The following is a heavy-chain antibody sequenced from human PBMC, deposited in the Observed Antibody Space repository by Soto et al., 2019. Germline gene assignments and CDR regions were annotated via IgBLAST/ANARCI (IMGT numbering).Heavy chain of an antibody. CDR3: AKGRSYYYYGVDV. CDR2: IIDRGGST. CDR1: GFTFSSCA. V-gene: IGHV3-23*01. J-gene: IGHJ6*02. Sequence: GGSLRLSCAASGFTFSSCAMGWVRQAPGKGLEWVSDIIDRGGSTYYADSVKGRFTISRDNSKSTLYLQMNSLRAEDTALYYCAKGRSYYYYGVDVWGQGTTVTVSS.